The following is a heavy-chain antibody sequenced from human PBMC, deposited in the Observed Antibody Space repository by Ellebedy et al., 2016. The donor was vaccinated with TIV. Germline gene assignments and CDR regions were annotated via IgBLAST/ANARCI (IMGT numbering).Heavy chain of an antibody. J-gene: IGHJ6*02. D-gene: IGHD2-2*01. CDR3: ASLPAGDTYCSSTSCRLNYYYYGMDV. CDR2: IIPIFGTA. V-gene: IGHV1-69*13. CDR1: RGTFSSYA. Sequence: ASVKVSXKASRGTFSSYAISWVRQAPGQGLEWMGGIIPIFGTANYAQKFQGRVTITADESTSTAYMELSSLRSEDTAVYYCASLPAGDTYCSSTSCRLNYYYYGMDVWGQGTTVTVSS.